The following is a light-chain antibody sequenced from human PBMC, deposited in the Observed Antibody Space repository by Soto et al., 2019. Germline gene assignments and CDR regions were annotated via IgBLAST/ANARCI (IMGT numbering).Light chain of an antibody. V-gene: IGKV1-39*01. CDR2: DAS. Sequence: DVQLTQCPSFLSASVAYRIAMTCHAKQDIGNYLNCYQQKPGKAPRLLIYDASNLEIGVPSRFSGSGSGTDFTLTISSPQPEDFATYYCQQSYSTRPWTFGQGTKVDIK. CDR1: QDIGNY. J-gene: IGKJ1*01. CDR3: QQSYSTRPWT.